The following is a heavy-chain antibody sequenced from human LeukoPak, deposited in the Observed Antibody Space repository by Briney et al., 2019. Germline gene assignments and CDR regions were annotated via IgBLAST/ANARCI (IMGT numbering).Heavy chain of an antibody. J-gene: IGHJ4*02. D-gene: IGHD1-20*01. CDR3: AKDRNWNDGGYFDY. Sequence: GGSLRLSCAASGFTFSSYAMSWVRQAPGKGLEWVSTISGSGGSTYYADSVKGRFTISRDNSKNTLYLQMNSLRAEDTAVYYCAKDRNWNDGGYFDYWGRGTLVTVSS. CDR1: GFTFSSYA. CDR2: ISGSGGST. V-gene: IGHV3-23*01.